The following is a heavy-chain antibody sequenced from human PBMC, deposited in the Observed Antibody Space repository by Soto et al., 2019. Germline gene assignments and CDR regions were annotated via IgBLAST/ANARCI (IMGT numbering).Heavy chain of an antibody. CDR1: GGSISSAAYC. V-gene: IGHV4-31*03. J-gene: IGHJ4*02. CDR3: AREYTYGSNFFDC. Sequence: SETLSLTCTVSGGSISSAAYCWSWIRQHPGKGLEWIGYISHSGSTYYTPSLKSRVIISADTSKNQFSVNLTSVTAADTAVYYCAREYTYGSNFFDCWGQGALVTVSS. D-gene: IGHD5-18*01. CDR2: ISHSGST.